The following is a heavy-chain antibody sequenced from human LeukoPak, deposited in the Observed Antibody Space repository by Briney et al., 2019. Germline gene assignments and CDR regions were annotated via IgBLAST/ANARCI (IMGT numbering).Heavy chain of an antibody. Sequence: GGSLRLSCAASGFTFSSYGMHWVRQAPGKGLEWVAVIWYDGSNKYYADSVKGRFTISRDNSKNTLYLQMNGLRAEDTAVYYCARERVDTAMALDYWGQGTLVTVSS. V-gene: IGHV3-33*01. D-gene: IGHD5-18*01. CDR2: IWYDGSNK. J-gene: IGHJ4*02. CDR3: ARERVDTAMALDY. CDR1: GFTFSSYG.